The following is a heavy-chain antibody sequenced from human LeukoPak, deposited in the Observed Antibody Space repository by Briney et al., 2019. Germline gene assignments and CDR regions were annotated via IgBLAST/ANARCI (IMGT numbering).Heavy chain of an antibody. Sequence: ASVKVSCKASGGTFSSYAISWVRQAPGQGLEWMGRIIPIFGTANYAQKFQGRVTITTDESTSTAYMELSSLRSEDTAVYYCARDAEVMWGYYYYYMDVWGKGTTVTVSS. CDR3: ARDAEVMWGYYYYYMDV. V-gene: IGHV1-69*05. CDR1: GGTFSSYA. J-gene: IGHJ6*03. CDR2: IIPIFGTA. D-gene: IGHD3-16*01.